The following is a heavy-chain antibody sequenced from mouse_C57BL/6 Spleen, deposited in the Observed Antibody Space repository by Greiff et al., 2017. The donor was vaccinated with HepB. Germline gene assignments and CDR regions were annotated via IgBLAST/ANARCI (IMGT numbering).Heavy chain of an antibody. V-gene: IGHV1-82*01. J-gene: IGHJ2*01. CDR3: ASGDPYDLDY. Sequence: VQLQQSGPELVKPGASVKISCKASGYAFSSSWMNWVKQRPGKGLEWIGRIYPGDVDTNYNGKFKGKVTLTADKSSSTAYMQLRSLPTVDSAVYFVASGDPYDLDYWGQGTTLTVSS. CDR1: GYAFSSSW. D-gene: IGHD1-1*01. CDR2: IYPGDVDT.